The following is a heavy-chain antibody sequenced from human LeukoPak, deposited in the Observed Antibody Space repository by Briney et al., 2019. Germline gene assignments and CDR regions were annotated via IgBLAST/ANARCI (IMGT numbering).Heavy chain of an antibody. D-gene: IGHD2-15*01. CDR1: GFTFSSYS. Sequence: PGGSLRLSCAASGFTFSSYSMSWVRQAPGKGLEWVSLISGSGRSTYYRDSVKGRFTISRDNSKNTLYLQMDSLTAEDTAVYYCSKDRRSLYYFDYWGQGTLVTVSS. J-gene: IGHJ4*02. CDR3: SKDRRSLYYFDY. V-gene: IGHV3-23*01. CDR2: ISGSGRST.